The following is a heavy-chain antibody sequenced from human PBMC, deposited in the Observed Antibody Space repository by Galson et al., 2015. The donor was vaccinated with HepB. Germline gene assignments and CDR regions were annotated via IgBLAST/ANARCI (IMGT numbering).Heavy chain of an antibody. J-gene: IGHJ4*02. V-gene: IGHV4-34*01. Sequence: SETLSLTCAVYGGSFSGYYWSWIRQPPGKGLEWIGEINHSGSTNYNPSLKSRVTISVDTSKNQFSLKLSSVTAADTAVYYCARPNRPVWTQRYYFDYWGQGTLVTVSS. CDR2: INHSGST. D-gene: IGHD3-16*01. CDR3: ARPNRPVWTQRYYFDY. CDR1: GGSFSGYY.